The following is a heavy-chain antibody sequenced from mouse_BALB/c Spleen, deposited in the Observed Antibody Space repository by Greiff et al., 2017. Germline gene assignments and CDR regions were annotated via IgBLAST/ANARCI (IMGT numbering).Heavy chain of an antibody. CDR2: IRNKANGYTT. CDR1: GFTFTDYY. CDR3: ARDINGKSPYWYFDV. J-gene: IGHJ1*01. Sequence: EVKLVESGGGLVQPGGSLRLSCATSGFTFTDYYMSWVRQPPGKALEWLGFIRNKANGYTTEYSASVKGRFTISRDNSQSILYLQMNTLRAEDSATYYCARDINGKSPYWYFDVWGAGTTVTVSS. V-gene: IGHV7-3*02.